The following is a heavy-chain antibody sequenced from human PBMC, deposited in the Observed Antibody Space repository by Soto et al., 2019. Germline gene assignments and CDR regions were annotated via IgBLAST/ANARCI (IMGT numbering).Heavy chain of an antibody. CDR1: GFTFSSYG. J-gene: IGHJ4*02. CDR3: ATQRSKSGSQPRSRSVYFDY. CDR2: ISYDGSNK. V-gene: IGHV3-30*03. D-gene: IGHD6-13*01. Sequence: GGSLRLSCAASGFTFSSYGMHWVRQAPGKGLEWVAVISYDGSNKYYADSVKGRFTISRDNSKNTLYLQMNSLRAEDTAVYYCATQRSKSGSQPRSRSVYFDYWGQGTLVTVSS.